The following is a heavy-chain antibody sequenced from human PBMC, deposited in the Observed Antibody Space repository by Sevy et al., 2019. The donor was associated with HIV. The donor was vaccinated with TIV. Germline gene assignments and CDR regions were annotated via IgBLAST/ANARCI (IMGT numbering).Heavy chain of an antibody. CDR2: IKSKTDSGTR. D-gene: IGHD1-1*01. Sequence: GGSLRLSCATSGFTFSDAWMNWVRQAPGKGLEWVARIKSKTDSGTRDFAAPVKGRFSISRDDSKNTVYLQMTSLKDEDNGVYFCACGTGTSDFDHWGQGTLVTVSS. CDR3: ACGTGTSDFDH. J-gene: IGHJ4*02. V-gene: IGHV3-15*01. CDR1: GFTFSDAW.